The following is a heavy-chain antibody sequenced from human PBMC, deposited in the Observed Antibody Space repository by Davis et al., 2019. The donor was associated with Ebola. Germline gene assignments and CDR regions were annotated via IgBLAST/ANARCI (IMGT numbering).Heavy chain of an antibody. J-gene: IGHJ4*02. D-gene: IGHD5-24*01. V-gene: IGHV3-74*01. CDR2: INNDGSGT. CDR3: ARDADGPGALVDY. Sequence: GESLKISCAASGFTFSNFWMHWVRQVPGKGLVWVARINNDGSGTWYVESVKGRFTTSRDNAKKTLYLQMNSLRAEDTAMYYCARDADGPGALVDYWGQGTLVTVSS. CDR1: GFTFSNFW.